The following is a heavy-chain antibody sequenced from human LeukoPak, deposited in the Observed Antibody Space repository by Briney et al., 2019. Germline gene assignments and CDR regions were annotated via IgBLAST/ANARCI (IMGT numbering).Heavy chain of an antibody. CDR3: AREIAAAGKGSSRYFDY. CDR2: FNPSGGST. D-gene: IGHD6-13*01. V-gene: IGHV1-46*01. J-gene: IGHJ4*02. CDR1: GYTFTSYY. Sequence: GASVKVSCKASGYTFTSYYMHWVRQAPGQGLEWMGIFNPSGGSTSYAQKFQGRVTMTRDTSTSTVYMELSSLRSEDTAEYYCAREIAAAGKGSSRYFDYWGQGTLVTVAS.